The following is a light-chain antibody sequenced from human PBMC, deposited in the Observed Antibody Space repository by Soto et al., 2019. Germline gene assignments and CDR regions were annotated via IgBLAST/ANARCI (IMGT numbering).Light chain of an antibody. CDR3: QQTDSYPST. V-gene: IGKV1-13*02. CDR1: QVINSF. J-gene: IGKJ4*01. CDR2: AAS. Sequence: AIQLTQSPSSLSASVGVSVTITCRASQVINSFLAWYQQKPGKAPKLLIYAASSLQTGVPSRFSGSGSATDFTLTINSLQPEDFATYYCQQTDSYPSTFGGGTKVDIK.